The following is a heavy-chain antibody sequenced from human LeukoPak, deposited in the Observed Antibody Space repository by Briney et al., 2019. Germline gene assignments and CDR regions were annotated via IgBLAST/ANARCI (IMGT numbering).Heavy chain of an antibody. CDR1: GFIVRSHY. CDR3: ARDNFRFPLVRGVKAAKYFDL. CDR2: IFTGGST. V-gene: IGHV3-66*01. J-gene: IGHJ2*01. Sequence: GGSLRLSCSASGFIVRSHYMNWVRHAPGTGLDWVSVIFTGGSTQYADSVAGRFTISRDNSMNTLYLQMNSLRAEDTAMYYCARDNFRFPLVRGVKAAKYFDLWGLGTRVTVSP. D-gene: IGHD3-10*01.